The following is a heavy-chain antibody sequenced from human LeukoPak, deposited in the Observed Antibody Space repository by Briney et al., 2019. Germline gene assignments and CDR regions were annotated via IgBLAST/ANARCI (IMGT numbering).Heavy chain of an antibody. D-gene: IGHD3-22*01. J-gene: IGHJ4*02. CDR1: GFTFSSYE. V-gene: IGHV3-48*03. CDR2: ISSSGSTI. Sequence: GGSLRLSCAASGFTFSSYEMNWVRQAPGKGLYWVSYISSSGSTIYYADSVKGRFTISRDYAKNSLYLQMNSLRAEDTAVYYCARSLRRYYYDSSGYYGNFDYWGQGTLVTVSS. CDR3: ARSLRRYYYDSSGYYGNFDY.